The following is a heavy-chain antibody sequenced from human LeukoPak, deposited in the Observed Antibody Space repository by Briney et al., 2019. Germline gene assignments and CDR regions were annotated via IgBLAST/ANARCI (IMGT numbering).Heavy chain of an antibody. J-gene: IGHJ4*02. CDR1: GYTFTSYG. V-gene: IGHV1-18*01. CDR3: ARALRFLEWLSY. Sequence: ASVKASCKASGYTFTSYGISWVRQAPGQGLEWMGWISAYNGNTNYAQKLQGRVTMTTDTSTSAAYMELRSLRSDDTAVYYCARALRFLEWLSYWGQGTLVTVSS. CDR2: ISAYNGNT. D-gene: IGHD3-3*01.